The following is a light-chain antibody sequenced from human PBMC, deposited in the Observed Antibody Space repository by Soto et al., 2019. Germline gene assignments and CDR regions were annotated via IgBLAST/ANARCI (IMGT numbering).Light chain of an antibody. CDR1: QSLLYSNGNTY. CDR3: MQGTHWPPT. V-gene: IGKV2-30*01. J-gene: IGKJ1*01. Sequence: DVVMTQSPLSLPVTLGQAASISCRSSQSLLYSNGNTYLSWFHQRPGQSPRRLLYKVSNRDSGVPDRFSGSGSVTDFTLKISRVEAEDVGIYYCMQGTHWPPTFGQGTKVEIK. CDR2: KVS.